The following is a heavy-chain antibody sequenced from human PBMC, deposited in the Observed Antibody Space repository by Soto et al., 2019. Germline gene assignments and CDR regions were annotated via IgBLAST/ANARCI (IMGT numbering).Heavy chain of an antibody. CDR2: IYATGTT. Sequence: SETLSITCTVSGASIGGFYWSCIRKSAGKGLEWIGRIYATGTTDYNPSLKSRVMMSVDTSKKQFSLKLRSVTAADTAVYDFVREPPKTTRYSFAPCVQG. CDR3: VREPPKTTRYSFAP. V-gene: IGHV4-4*07. J-gene: IGHJ5*02. CDR1: GASIGGFY. D-gene: IGHD1-7*01.